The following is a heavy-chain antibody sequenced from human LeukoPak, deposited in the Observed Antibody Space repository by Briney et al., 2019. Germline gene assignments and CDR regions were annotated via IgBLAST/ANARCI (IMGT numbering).Heavy chain of an antibody. V-gene: IGHV3-23*01. CDR2: ISGGGSGT. J-gene: IGHJ3*02. CDR3: AKAVGSSGYFSRDAFDI. Sequence: PGGSLRLSCATSGFTFSNYAMNWVRQAQGKGLEWVAVISGGGSGTYYADSVRGRFTISRDNSKNTVYLQMNSLRAEDTAIYYCAKAVGSSGYFSRDAFDIWGQGTMVTVSS. D-gene: IGHD3-22*01. CDR1: GFTFSNYA.